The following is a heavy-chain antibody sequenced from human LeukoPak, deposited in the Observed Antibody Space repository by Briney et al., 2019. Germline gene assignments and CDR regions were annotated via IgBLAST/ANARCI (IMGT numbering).Heavy chain of an antibody. CDR1: GYTFTTYY. D-gene: IGHD2-2*02. Sequence: ASVKVSCKASGYTFTTYYMHWVRQAPGQGLEWMGIINPSGGSTSYAQKFQGRVTMTRDTSTSTVYMELSSLRSEDTAVYYCARGVRVPATITYWFDPWGRGTLVTVSS. CDR3: ARGVRVPATITYWFDP. CDR2: INPSGGST. V-gene: IGHV1-46*01. J-gene: IGHJ5*02.